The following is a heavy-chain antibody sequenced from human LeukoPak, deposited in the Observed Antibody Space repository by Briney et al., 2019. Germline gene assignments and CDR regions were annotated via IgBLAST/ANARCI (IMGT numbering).Heavy chain of an antibody. Sequence: SVKVTCKSSAGTFSSYAISRVRQAPGPGHEWMGGIIPIFGNVNYAQKVKGRVTITASTSTAYVELSSLRSEDTAVYYCARDPTCSGGSFYLDYWGEGTLVTVSS. CDR1: AGTFSSYA. D-gene: IGHD2-15*01. CDR2: IIPIFGNV. V-gene: IGHV1-69*01. J-gene: IGHJ4*02. CDR3: ARDPTCSGGSFYLDY.